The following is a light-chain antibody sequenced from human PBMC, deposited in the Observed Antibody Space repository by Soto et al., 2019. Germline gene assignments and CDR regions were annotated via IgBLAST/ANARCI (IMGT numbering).Light chain of an antibody. CDR2: EAS. CDR3: QQYNRSSRW. J-gene: IGKJ1*01. CDR1: QSINNW. Sequence: DIQMTQSPSTLSASVGDRVTSTCRASQSINNWLAWYQQKPGSAPKLLIYEASSLESGVPSRFSGSGSGTEFTLTISSLQPEDFATYYCQQYNRSSRWFGQGTKVEIK. V-gene: IGKV1-5*03.